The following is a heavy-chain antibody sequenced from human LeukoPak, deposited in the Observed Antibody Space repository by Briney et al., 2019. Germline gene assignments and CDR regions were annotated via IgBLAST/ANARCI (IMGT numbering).Heavy chain of an antibody. V-gene: IGHV3-33*01. J-gene: IGHJ4*02. CDR3: ARCYGSGSYYNGLTFGY. CDR2: IWYDGSNK. D-gene: IGHD3-10*01. CDR1: GFTFSSYG. Sequence: GGSLRLSCAASGFTFSSYGMHWVRQAPGKGLEWVAVIWYDGSNKYYADSVRGRFTISRDNSKNTLYLQMSSLRAEDTAVYYCARCYGSGSYYNGLTFGYWGQGTLVTVSS.